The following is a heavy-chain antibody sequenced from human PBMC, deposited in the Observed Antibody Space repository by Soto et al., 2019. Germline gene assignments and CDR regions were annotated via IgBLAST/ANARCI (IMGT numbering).Heavy chain of an antibody. V-gene: IGHV3-53*01. Sequence: LRLSCAASGFTVSSNYMSWVRQAPGKGLEWVSVIYSGGSTYYADSVKGRFTISRDNSKNTLYLQMNSLRAEDTAVYYCARVKLVFPGDFDIWGQGTMVTVSS. D-gene: IGHD6-6*01. CDR1: GFTVSSNY. CDR2: IYSGGST. J-gene: IGHJ3*02. CDR3: ARVKLVFPGDFDI.